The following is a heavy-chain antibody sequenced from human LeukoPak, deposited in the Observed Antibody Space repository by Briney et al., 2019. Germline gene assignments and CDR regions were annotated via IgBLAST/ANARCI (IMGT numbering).Heavy chain of an antibody. CDR1: GGSISSGGYY. V-gene: IGHV4-31*03. J-gene: IGHJ4*02. D-gene: IGHD6-13*01. CDR2: IYYSGST. CDR3: ARVIAAAGKNDY. Sequence: SQTLSLTCTVSGGSISSGGYYWSWIRRHPGKGLEWIGYIYYSGSTYYNPSLKSRVTISVDTSKNQFSLKLSSVTAADTAVYYCARVIAAAGKNDYWGQGTLVTVSS.